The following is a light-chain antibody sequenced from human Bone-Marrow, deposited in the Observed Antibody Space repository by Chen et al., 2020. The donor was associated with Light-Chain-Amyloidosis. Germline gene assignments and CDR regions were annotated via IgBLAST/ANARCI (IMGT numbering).Light chain of an antibody. V-gene: IGKV1-5*03. CDR1: QSISNW. CDR3: QQYNRHSAAT. J-gene: IGKJ1*01. Sequence: IQMTQSPSTLSASVGDRVTITCRASQSISNWLAWYQQKPGKAPKVLIYMASNLESGVPSRFSGSGSGTEFTLTITNLQPDDFGTYYCQQYNRHSAATFGQGTKVEIK. CDR2: MAS.